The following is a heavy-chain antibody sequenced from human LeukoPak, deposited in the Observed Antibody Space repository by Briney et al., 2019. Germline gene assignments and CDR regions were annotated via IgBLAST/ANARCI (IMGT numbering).Heavy chain of an antibody. CDR1: GGTFSSYA. D-gene: IGHD3-10*01. V-gene: IGHV1-69*05. CDR3: ARLSYGSGSYYSDY. Sequence: SVKVSCKASGGTFSSYAISWVRQAPGQGLEWTGGVIPIFGTANYAQKFQGRITITTDESTSTAYMELSSLRSEDTAVYYCARLSYGSGSYYSDYWGQGTLVTVSS. J-gene: IGHJ4*02. CDR2: VIPIFGTA.